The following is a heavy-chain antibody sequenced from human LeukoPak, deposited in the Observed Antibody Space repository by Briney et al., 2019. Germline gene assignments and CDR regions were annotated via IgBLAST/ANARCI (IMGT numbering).Heavy chain of an antibody. Sequence: ASVKVSCKPSGYTFIDHYLHWVRQAPGQGLESLGWIDPDTGDTNYPQKFQGRLTMTRDTSSSTAYMELNRPRSDDTAVYYCARAGHNSNSGGYDFWGLGTLVTVSS. V-gene: IGHV1-2*02. D-gene: IGHD3-22*01. CDR1: GYTFIDHY. CDR2: IDPDTGDT. CDR3: ARAGHNSNSGGYDF. J-gene: IGHJ4*02.